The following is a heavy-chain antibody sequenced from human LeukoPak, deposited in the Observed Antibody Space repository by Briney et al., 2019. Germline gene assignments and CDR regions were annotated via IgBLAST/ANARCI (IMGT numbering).Heavy chain of an antibody. D-gene: IGHD2-15*01. V-gene: IGHV4-31*03. J-gene: IGHJ5*02. CDR2: IHYSGST. CDR1: GGSVSSGSYY. CDR3: ARALGYCSADSCYGWFDP. Sequence: SETLSFTCSVSGGSVSSGSYYWGWIRQHPGKGLEWIGFIHYSGSTYYNPSLKSRLTISIDTSKNQFSLRLNSVTAADTAVYYCARALGYCSADSCYGWFDPWGQGTLVTVSS.